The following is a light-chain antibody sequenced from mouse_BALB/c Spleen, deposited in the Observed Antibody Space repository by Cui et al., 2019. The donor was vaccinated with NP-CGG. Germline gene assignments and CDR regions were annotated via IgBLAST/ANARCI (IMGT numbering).Light chain of an antibody. V-gene: IGLV1*01. Sequence: QAVVTQESALTTSPGETVTLTCRSSTGAVTTSNYANWVQEKPDHLFTGLIGGTNNQAPGVPARFSGSLFGDKAVLTIAGAQTEDEAIYFCALWYSNHWVFGGGTKLTVL. CDR1: TGAVTTSNY. CDR2: GTN. CDR3: ALWYSNHWV. J-gene: IGLJ1*01.